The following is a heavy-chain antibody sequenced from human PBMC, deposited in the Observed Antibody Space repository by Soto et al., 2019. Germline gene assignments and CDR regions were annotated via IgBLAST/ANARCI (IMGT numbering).Heavy chain of an antibody. J-gene: IGHJ4*02. CDR2: INAGNGHT. V-gene: IGHV1-3*01. CDR3: ARGERYYYDSSGYFGFDY. Sequence: ASVKVSCKASGYTFTSHAMHWVRQAPGQRLEWMGWINAGNGHTKYSQKFQARVTITRDTSASTAYMELSSLRSEDTAVYYCARGERYYYDSSGYFGFDYWGQGTLVTVSS. D-gene: IGHD3-22*01. CDR1: GYTFTSHA.